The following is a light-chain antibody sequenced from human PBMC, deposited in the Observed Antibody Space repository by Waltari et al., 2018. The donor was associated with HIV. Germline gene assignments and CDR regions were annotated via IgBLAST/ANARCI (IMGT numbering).Light chain of an antibody. V-gene: IGKV3-20*01. CDR1: QSLSRSY. CDR2: GAS. CDR3: QQYGSSPLT. Sequence: VVLTQSPGILSLSPGERATLSCRASQSLSRSYLAWYQQKPGQAHRLLIYGASSRATGIPDRFSGSGSGTDFTLTISRLEPEDFAVYICQQYGSSPLTFGGGTKVE. J-gene: IGKJ4*01.